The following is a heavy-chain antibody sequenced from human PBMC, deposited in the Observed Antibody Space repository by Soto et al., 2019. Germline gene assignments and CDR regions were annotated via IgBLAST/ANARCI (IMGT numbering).Heavy chain of an antibody. CDR3: ARGRSSSLDY. J-gene: IGHJ4*02. CDR2: IYYSGST. CDR1: GGSISSSSYY. Sequence: SETLSLTCTVSGGSISSSSYYWGWIRSPPGKGLEWIGSIYYSGSTYYNPSLKSRVTISVDTSKNQFSLKLSSVTAADTAVYYCARGRSSSLDYWGQGTLVTVSS. D-gene: IGHD6-13*01. V-gene: IGHV4-39*01.